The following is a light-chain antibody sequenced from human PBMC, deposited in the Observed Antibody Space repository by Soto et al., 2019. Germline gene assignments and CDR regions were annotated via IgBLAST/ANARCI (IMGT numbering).Light chain of an antibody. CDR3: QHYNSYSEA. Sequence: DIQMTQSPSTLSGSVRDRFTITCLASQTISSWLAWYQQKPGKAPKLLIYKASTLKSGVPSRLRGSGYGTELTITISSMQTDDFETYYCQHYNSYSEAFGQGTKVDIK. J-gene: IGKJ1*01. CDR2: KAS. CDR1: QTISSW. V-gene: IGKV1-5*03.